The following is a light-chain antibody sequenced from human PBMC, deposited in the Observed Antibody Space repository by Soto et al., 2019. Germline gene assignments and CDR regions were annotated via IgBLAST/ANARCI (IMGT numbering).Light chain of an antibody. J-gene: IGLJ1*01. V-gene: IGLV1-44*01. CDR1: SSNIGSNT. CDR3: AAWDDSLNGQV. Sequence: QSVLTQPPSASGTPGLRVTISCSGSSSNIGSNTVNWYQQLPGTAPKLLIYSNNQRPSGVPDRFSGSKSGTSASLAISGLQSEDEADYYCAAWDDSLNGQVFGTGTKLTVL. CDR2: SNN.